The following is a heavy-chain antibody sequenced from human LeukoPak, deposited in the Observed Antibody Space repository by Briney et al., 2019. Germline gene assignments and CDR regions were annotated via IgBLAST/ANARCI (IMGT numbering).Heavy chain of an antibody. CDR3: AREYCSSTSCYERQLDY. V-gene: IGHV4-4*07. D-gene: IGHD2-2*01. CDR1: GGSISSYY. J-gene: IGHJ4*02. CDR2: IYTSGST. Sequence: PSETLSLTCTVSGGSISSYYWSWIRQPAGKGLEWIGRIYTSGSTNYNPSLKSRVTMSVDTSKNQFSLKLSSVTAADTAVYYCAREYCSSTSCYERQLDYWGQGTLVTVSS.